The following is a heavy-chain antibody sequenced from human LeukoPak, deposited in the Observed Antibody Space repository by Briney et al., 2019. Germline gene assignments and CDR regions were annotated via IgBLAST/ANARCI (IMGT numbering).Heavy chain of an antibody. Sequence: ASVKVSCKPSGYTFTSYYMHWVRQAPGQGLEWMGIIKPSGGSTSYAQKFPGRVPMTRDTSTSTVYMELSSLRSEDTAVYYCARGTPPGRWLRDYWGQGTLVTVSS. J-gene: IGHJ4*02. CDR2: IKPSGGST. V-gene: IGHV1-46*01. CDR3: ARGTPPGRWLRDY. CDR1: GYTFTSYY. D-gene: IGHD5-24*01.